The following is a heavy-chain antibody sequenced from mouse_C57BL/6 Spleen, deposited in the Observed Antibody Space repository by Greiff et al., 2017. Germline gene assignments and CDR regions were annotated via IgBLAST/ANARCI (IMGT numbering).Heavy chain of an antibody. D-gene: IGHD1-1*01. V-gene: IGHV1-50*01. J-gene: IGHJ3*01. CDR2: IYPSDSYT. Sequence: VQLQQPGAELARPGASVKLSCKASGYTFTSYGISWVKQRTGQGLEWIGEIYPSDSYTNYNQKFKGKATLTVDTSSSTAYMQLSSLTSEDSAVYYWASEDTTVVATPFAYWGQGTLVTVSA. CDR3: ASEDTTVVATPFAY. CDR1: GYTFTSYG.